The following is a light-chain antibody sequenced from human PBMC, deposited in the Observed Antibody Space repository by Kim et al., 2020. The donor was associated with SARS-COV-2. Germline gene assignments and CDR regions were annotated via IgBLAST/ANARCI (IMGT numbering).Light chain of an antibody. CDR2: DAS. V-gene: IGKV3-11*01. Sequence: PGDRATLSCRASQNIDTYLAWYQQRPGQAPRLLVYDASNRATGVPNRFSGSGSGTDFTLTISSLEPEDFSIYYCQQRNSWPPAVTFGGGTKVDIK. CDR3: QQRNSWPPAVT. J-gene: IGKJ4*01. CDR1: QNIDTY.